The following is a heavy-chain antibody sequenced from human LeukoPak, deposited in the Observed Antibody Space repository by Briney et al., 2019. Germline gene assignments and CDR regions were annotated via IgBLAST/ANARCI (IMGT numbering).Heavy chain of an antibody. CDR1: GGSFSGYY. J-gene: IGHJ6*02. Sequence: SETLSLTCPVYGGSFSGYYWSWLRQPPGKGLEWIGEINHSGSTKYNPSLKSRVTISVDTSKNQLSLKLSSVSAADTAVYYCALVLRFLEWSTVDDGMDVWGQGTTVTVSS. CDR3: ALVLRFLEWSTVDDGMDV. V-gene: IGHV4-34*01. CDR2: INHSGST. D-gene: IGHD3-3*01.